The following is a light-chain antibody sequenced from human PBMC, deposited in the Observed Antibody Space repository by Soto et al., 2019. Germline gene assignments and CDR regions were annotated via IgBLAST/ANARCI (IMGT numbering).Light chain of an antibody. J-gene: IGKJ4*01. CDR3: QQYGSSLT. V-gene: IGKV3-20*01. CDR1: QRVSSSY. CDR2: GAS. Sequence: EIVLTQSPGTLSFSPGERATLSCRASQRVSSSYLACYQQKPGQAPRLLIYGASSRATGIPDRFSGSGSGTDFTLTISRLEPEDFAVYYCQQYGSSLTVGGGTKVEIK.